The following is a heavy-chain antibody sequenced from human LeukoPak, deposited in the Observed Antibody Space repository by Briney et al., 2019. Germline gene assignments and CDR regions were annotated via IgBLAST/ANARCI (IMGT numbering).Heavy chain of an antibody. CDR3: AREAGIAARPSRWFDP. J-gene: IGHJ5*02. CDR1: GFTVSSNY. V-gene: IGHV3-66*02. Sequence: PGGSLRLSCAASGFTVSSNYMSWVRQAPGKGLEWVSVIYSGGSTYYADSVKGRFTISRDNSKNTLYLQMNSLRAEDTAVYYCAREAGIAARPSRWFDPWGQGTLVTASS. CDR2: IYSGGST. D-gene: IGHD6-6*01.